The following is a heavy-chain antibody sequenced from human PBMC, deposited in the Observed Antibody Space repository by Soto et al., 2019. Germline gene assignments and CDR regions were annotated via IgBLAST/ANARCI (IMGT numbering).Heavy chain of an antibody. CDR2: ITSSSSTL. V-gene: IGHV3-48*02. D-gene: IGHD2-8*01. CDR1: GFTFSRYS. J-gene: IGHJ5*02. CDR3: ARDNGMAGSFDP. Sequence: SGGSLRLSCAASGFTFSRYSMNWVRQAPGKGLEWISYITSSSSTLYYADSVKGRFTISRDNAKNSLYLQMNSLRDEDTAMYYCARDNGMAGSFDPWGQGTLVTVSS.